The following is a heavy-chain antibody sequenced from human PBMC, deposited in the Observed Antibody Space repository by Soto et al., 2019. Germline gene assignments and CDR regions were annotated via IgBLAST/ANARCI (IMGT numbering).Heavy chain of an antibody. Sequence: GGSLRLSCAASGFTFSSYSMNWVRQAPGKGLEWVSYISSSSSTICYADSVKGRFTISRDNAKNSLYLQMNSLRAEDTAVYYCARESPYAYFDWLPPQSKYYYGMDVWGQGTTVTVSS. CDR2: ISSSSSTI. V-gene: IGHV3-48*01. D-gene: IGHD3-9*01. CDR3: ARESPYAYFDWLPPQSKYYYGMDV. CDR1: GFTFSSYS. J-gene: IGHJ6*02.